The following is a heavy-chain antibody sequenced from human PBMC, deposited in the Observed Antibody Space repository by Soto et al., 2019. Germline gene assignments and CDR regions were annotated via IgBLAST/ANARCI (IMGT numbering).Heavy chain of an antibody. CDR2: ISTSGST. CDR1: GSSISDSTYY. V-gene: IGHV4-39*01. J-gene: IGHJ5*02. D-gene: IGHD4-17*01. Sequence: SETLSLTCTVSGSSISDSTYYWVWFRQPPGKGLEWIGSISTSGSTYSNPSLKSRVTISVDTSKNQLSLKLTSVTAADTAVFYCARLDGDSGNWFDPWGQGTLVTVSS. CDR3: ARLDGDSGNWFDP.